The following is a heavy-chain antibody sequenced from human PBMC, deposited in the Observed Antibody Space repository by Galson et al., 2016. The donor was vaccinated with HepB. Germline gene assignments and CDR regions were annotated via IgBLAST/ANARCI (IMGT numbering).Heavy chain of an antibody. J-gene: IGHJ1*01. CDR3: AKDRDSNWYEKYFQH. D-gene: IGHD6-13*01. V-gene: IGHV3-23*01. CDR2: ISSGGTI. Sequence: SLRLSCAASGFTFNIYAMSWVRLAPGKGLEWVSAISSGGTIYYADSVKGRFTISRDNSKNTLSLQMNSLRAEDTAVYYCAKDRDSNWYEKYFQHWGQGTLVTVSS. CDR1: GFTFNIYA.